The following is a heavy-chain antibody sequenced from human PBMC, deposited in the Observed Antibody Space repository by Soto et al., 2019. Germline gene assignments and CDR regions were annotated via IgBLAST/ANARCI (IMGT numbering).Heavy chain of an antibody. V-gene: IGHV3-23*01. D-gene: IGHD5-12*01. CDR2: ISGSGGRT. J-gene: IGHJ4*02. Sequence: PGGSLRLSCAASGFTFSSYAMSWVRQAPGKGLEWVSAISGSGGRTYYADSVKGRCAISKDKSKNKLYLQRNDLRAVDTAVYYSANDFDSGPESIDYWGQGTLVTVSS. CDR1: GFTFSSYA. CDR3: ANDFDSGPESIDY.